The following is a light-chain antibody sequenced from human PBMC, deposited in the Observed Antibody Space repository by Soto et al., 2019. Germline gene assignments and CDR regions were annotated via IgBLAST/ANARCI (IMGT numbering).Light chain of an antibody. V-gene: IGLV2-14*01. CDR3: SSYTSSSTLV. CDR1: SSDVGAYNY. J-gene: IGLJ2*01. CDR2: EVN. Sequence: QSVLTQPASVSGSPGQSITISCTGTSSDVGAYNYVSWYQQHPCKAPKLMIFEVNNRPSGVSNRFSGSKSGNTASLAISGLQAEDEADYYCSSYTSSSTLVFGGGTKVTVL.